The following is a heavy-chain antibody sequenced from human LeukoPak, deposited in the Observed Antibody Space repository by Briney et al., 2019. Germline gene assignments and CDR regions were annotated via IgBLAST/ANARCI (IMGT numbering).Heavy chain of an antibody. CDR2: IYHSGST. V-gene: IGHV4-38-2*01. CDR3: ARYHYYDSSGYTYYFDY. D-gene: IGHD3-22*01. CDR1: GYSISSGYY. J-gene: IGHJ4*02. Sequence: PSETLSLTCAVSGYSISSGYYWGWIRPPPGKGLEWIGSIYHSGSTYYNPSLKSRVTISVDTSKNQFSLKLSSVTAADTAVYYCARYHYYDSSGYTYYFDYWGQGTLVTVSS.